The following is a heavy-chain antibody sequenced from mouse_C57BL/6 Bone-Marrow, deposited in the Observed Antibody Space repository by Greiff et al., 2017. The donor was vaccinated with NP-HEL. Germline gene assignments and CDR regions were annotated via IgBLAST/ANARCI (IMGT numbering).Heavy chain of an antibody. CDR3: ANYGYWYFDV. D-gene: IGHD1-1*02. V-gene: IGHV1-19*01. CDR1: GYTFTDYY. CDR2: INPYNGGT. J-gene: IGHJ1*03. Sequence: VQLQQSGPVLVKPGASVKMSCKASGYTFTDYYMNWVKQSHGKSLEWIGVINPYNGGTSYNQKFKGKATLTVDKSSSTAYMELNSLTSEDSAVYYCANYGYWYFDVWGTGTTVTVSS.